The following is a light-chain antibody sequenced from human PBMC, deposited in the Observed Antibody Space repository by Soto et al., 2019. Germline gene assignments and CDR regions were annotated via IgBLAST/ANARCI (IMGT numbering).Light chain of an antibody. CDR2: KHT. CDR1: AS. J-gene: IGLJ1*01. V-gene: IGLV3-25*02. Sequence: SYELTQPPSISVSPGQTARITCSGDASYWYQKKPGQAPLLVIYKHTERPSGIPERFSGYSSGTTGTLTISGVQAEDEADYYCQSADSSGGYYVFGTGTKLTVL. CDR3: QSADSSGGYYV.